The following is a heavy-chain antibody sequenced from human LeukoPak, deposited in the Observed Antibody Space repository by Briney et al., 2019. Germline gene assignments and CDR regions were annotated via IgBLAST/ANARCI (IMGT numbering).Heavy chain of an antibody. J-gene: IGHJ4*02. V-gene: IGHV4-34*01. CDR3: ARGIYGDYYFDH. Sequence: SETLSLTCAVYGGSFSGYYWSWIRQPPGKGLEWIGEINHSGNTNYNPSLKSRVTIAVDTSKNQSSLKLRSVTAADTAMYYCARGIYGDYYFDHWGQGTLVTVSS. CDR2: INHSGNT. D-gene: IGHD4-17*01. CDR1: GGSFSGYY.